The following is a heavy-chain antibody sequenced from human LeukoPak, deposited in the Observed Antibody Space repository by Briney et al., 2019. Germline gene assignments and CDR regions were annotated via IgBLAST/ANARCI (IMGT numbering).Heavy chain of an antibody. V-gene: IGHV3-21*04. J-gene: IGHJ4*02. CDR3: AKGGALWFGELFDY. CDR2: ISSSSSYI. Sequence: GGSLRLSCAASGFTFSSYSMNWVRQAPGKGLEWVSSISSSSSYIYYADSVKGRFTISRDNAKNSLYLQMNSLRADDTAVYYCAKGGALWFGELFDYWGQGTLVTVSS. D-gene: IGHD3-10*01. CDR1: GFTFSSYS.